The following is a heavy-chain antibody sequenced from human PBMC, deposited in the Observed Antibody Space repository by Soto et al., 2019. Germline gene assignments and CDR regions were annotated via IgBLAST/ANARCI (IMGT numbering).Heavy chain of an antibody. CDR3: AREWMVPLDY. J-gene: IGHJ4*02. CDR2: TDWDDEK. D-gene: IGHD6-19*01. Sequence: QSGPTLVNPTQTLTLTCTFSGFSLSTSGVGVGWIRQPPGKALEWLARTDWDDEKYYSTSLKTRLTISKDTSKNQVVLTMTNMDPVDTATYYCAREWMVPLDYWGQGTLVTVSS. CDR1: GFSLSTSGVG. V-gene: IGHV2-70*11.